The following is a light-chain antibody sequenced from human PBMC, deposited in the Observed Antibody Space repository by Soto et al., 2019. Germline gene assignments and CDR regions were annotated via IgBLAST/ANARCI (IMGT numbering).Light chain of an antibody. CDR3: QQYENLPT. V-gene: IGKV1-33*01. Sequence: IQMAQSPSSLFASVLDIVTIRFQASQNINNYLNWYQQKPGRAPKLLIYDASNLEAGVPSRFRGSGSGTDFTFTISRLQPEDIATYYCQQYENLPTFGQGTRLEIK. CDR1: QNINNY. CDR2: DAS. J-gene: IGKJ5*01.